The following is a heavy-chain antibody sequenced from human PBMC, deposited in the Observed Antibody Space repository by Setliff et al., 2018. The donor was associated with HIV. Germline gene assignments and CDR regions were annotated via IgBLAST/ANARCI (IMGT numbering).Heavy chain of an antibody. J-gene: IGHJ2*01. CDR1: GYNLLTQW. D-gene: IGHD3-22*01. CDR3: ARRPNGYSSSGYVYWHFDL. CDR2: IYPGDSDT. V-gene: IGHV5-51*01. Sequence: PGESLKISCEASGYNLLTQWIGWVRRKPGKGLEWVGIIYPGDSDTTYSPAFQGQVTISADKSINSAYLQWSSLKASDTAMYYCARRPNGYSSSGYVYWHFDLWGRGTLVTVSS.